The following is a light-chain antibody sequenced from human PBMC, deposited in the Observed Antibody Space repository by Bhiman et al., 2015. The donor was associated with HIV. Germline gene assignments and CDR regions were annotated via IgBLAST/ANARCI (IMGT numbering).Light chain of an antibody. CDR3: TSYTISSLYV. Sequence: QSALTQPASVSGSPGQSITISCTGTSSDVGSYNFISWYQHHPGKAPKLMIYDVSKRSSGVSNRFSGSKSGNTASLTISGLQAEDEADYYCTSYTISSLYVFGTGTKVTVL. CDR2: DVS. V-gene: IGLV2-14*03. CDR1: SSDVGSYNF. J-gene: IGLJ1*01.